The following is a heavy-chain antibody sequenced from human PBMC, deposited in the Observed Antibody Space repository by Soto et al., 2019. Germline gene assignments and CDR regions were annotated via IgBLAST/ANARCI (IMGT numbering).Heavy chain of an antibody. J-gene: IGHJ4*02. CDR3: AKHSMHEDNYIDY. CDR1: GFTCRSFG. CDR2: ISHDGSNH. Sequence: QVQLLESGGGVVQPGRSLRLSCAASGFTCRSFGMHWVRQAPGTGLEWVALISHDGSNHYYVDSVKGRFTISRDNSKTKLYLQMNSLRPEDTAVYYCAKHSMHEDNYIDYWGQGTLVNVSS. D-gene: IGHD2-2*01. V-gene: IGHV3-30*18.